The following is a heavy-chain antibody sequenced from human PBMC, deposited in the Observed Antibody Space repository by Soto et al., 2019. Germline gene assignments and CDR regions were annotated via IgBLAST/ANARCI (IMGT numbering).Heavy chain of an antibody. D-gene: IGHD2-2*02. CDR3: ARLLCLSTSCYTGSRHFFDY. Sequence: GESLKISCKGSGYXXXXYWIGLVRQMPGKGLECMWIIYPAASDARYSPSFQGQVTISVDNSINTAYLQCSSLQASDTAMYYCARLLCLSTSCYTGSRHFFDYWGQGALVTVSS. CDR1: GYXXXXYW. CDR2: IYPAASDA. V-gene: IGHV5-51*01. J-gene: IGHJ4*02.